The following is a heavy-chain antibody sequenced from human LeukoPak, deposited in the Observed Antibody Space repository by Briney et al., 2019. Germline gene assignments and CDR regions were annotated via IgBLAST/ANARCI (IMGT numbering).Heavy chain of an antibody. CDR2: IIPIFGTA. Sequence: SVKVSCKASGGTFSSYAISWVRQAPGQGLEWMGGIIPIFGTANYAQKFQGRVAITADESTSTAYMELSSLRSEDTAVYYCARDPEYYYDLWGQGTLVTVSS. D-gene: IGHD3-22*01. V-gene: IGHV1-69*13. J-gene: IGHJ4*02. CDR1: GGTFSSYA. CDR3: ARDPEYYYDL.